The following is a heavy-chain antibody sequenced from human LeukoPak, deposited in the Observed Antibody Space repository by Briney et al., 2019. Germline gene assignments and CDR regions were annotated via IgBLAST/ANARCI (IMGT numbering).Heavy chain of an antibody. Sequence: SETLSLTCTVSGGSISGYYWSWIRQPAGKALEWIGRIHTSGTTSYNPSLRSRVTMSVDTSKNQFSLKLSSVTAADTAVYYCARGSSGWIDAFDIWGQGTMVTVSS. CDR1: GGSISGYY. D-gene: IGHD6-19*01. CDR2: IHTSGTT. J-gene: IGHJ3*02. CDR3: ARGSSGWIDAFDI. V-gene: IGHV4-4*07.